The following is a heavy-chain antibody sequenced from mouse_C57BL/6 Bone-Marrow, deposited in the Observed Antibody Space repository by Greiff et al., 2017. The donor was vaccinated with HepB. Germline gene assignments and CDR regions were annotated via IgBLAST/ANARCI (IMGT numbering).Heavy chain of an antibody. CDR1: GYTFTSYG. Sequence: VQLVESGAELARPGASVKLSCKASGYTFTSYGISWVKQRTGQGLEWIGEIYPRSGNTYYNEKFKGKATLTADKSSSTAYMELRSLTSEDSAVYFCARCYYGSSFYYFDYWGQGTTLTVSS. J-gene: IGHJ2*01. D-gene: IGHD1-1*01. CDR3: ARCYYGSSFYYFDY. CDR2: IYPRSGNT. V-gene: IGHV1-81*01.